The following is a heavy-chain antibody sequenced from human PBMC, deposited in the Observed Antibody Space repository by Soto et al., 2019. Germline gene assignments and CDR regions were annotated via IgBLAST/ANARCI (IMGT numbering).Heavy chain of an antibody. CDR3: ARESEDLTSNFDY. CDR2: ISSTTNYI. CDR1: GFIFTRYS. V-gene: IGHV3-21*06. J-gene: IGHJ4*02. Sequence: GGSLRLSCAASGFIFTRYSMNWVRQAPGKGLEWVSSISSTTNYIYYGDSMKGRFTISRDNAKNSLYLEMNSLRAEDTAVYYCARESEDLTSNFDYWGQGTMVTVSS.